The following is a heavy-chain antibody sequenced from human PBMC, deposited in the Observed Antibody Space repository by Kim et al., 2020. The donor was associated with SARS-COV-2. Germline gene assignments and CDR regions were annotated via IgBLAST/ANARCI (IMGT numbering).Heavy chain of an antibody. J-gene: IGHJ4*02. Sequence: GGSLRLSCAASGFSFSRYGFHWVRQAPGKGLEWVAVISDDGSNTYYGESVKGRFTVSRDNSNSTLYLQMNSLRAEDTAVYYCAKETYSGSYDDYWGQGTLVTVS. D-gene: IGHD1-26*01. CDR1: GFSFSRYG. V-gene: IGHV3-30*18. CDR2: ISDDGSNT. CDR3: AKETYSGSYDDY.